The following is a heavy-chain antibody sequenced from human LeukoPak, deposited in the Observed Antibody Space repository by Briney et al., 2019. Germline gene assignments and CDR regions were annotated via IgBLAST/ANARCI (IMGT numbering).Heavy chain of an antibody. V-gene: IGHV4-59*08. D-gene: IGHD6-25*01. CDR2: IYYSGST. J-gene: IGHJ6*02. CDR3: ARLRLYGMDV. CDR1: GGSISSYY. Sequence: PSETLSLTCTVSGGSISSYYWSWIRQPPGKGLEWIGYIYYSGSTNYNPSLKSRVTISVDTSKSQFSLKLSSVTAADTAVYYCARLRLYGMDVWGQGTTVTVSS.